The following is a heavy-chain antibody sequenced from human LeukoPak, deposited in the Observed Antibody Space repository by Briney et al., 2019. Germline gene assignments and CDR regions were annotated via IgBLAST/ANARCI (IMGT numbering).Heavy chain of an antibody. J-gene: IGHJ4*02. D-gene: IGHD3-16*01. V-gene: IGHV4-39*01. Sequence: PSETLSLTCTVSGGSISSSSYYRGWIRQPPGKGLEWIGSIYYSGSTYYNPSLKSRVTISVDTSKNQFSLKLSSVTAADTAVYYCATGYAVSGRDYWGQGTLVTVSS. CDR2: IYYSGST. CDR1: GGSISSSSYY. CDR3: ATGYAVSGRDY.